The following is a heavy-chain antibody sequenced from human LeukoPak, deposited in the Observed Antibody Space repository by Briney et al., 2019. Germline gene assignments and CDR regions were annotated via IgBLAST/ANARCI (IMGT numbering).Heavy chain of an antibody. CDR3: ARIEGGCSSTSCYFE. V-gene: IGHV4-34*01. CDR1: GGSFSGYY. Sequence: PSETLSLTCAVYGGSFSGYYWSWIRQPSGKGLEWIGEINHSGSTNYNPSLKSRVTISVDTSKNQFSLKLSSVTAADTAVYYCARIEGGCSSTSCYFEWGPGTLVTVSS. D-gene: IGHD2-2*01. CDR2: INHSGST. J-gene: IGHJ4*02.